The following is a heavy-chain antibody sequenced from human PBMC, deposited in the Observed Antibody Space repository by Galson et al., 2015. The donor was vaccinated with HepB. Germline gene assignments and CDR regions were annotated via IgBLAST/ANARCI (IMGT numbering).Heavy chain of an antibody. J-gene: IGHJ6*02. D-gene: IGHD4-11*01. CDR1: GFTFSSYG. Sequence: SLRLSCAASGFTFSSYGMHWVRQAPGKGLEWVAVIWYDGSNKYYADSVKGRFTISRDNSKNTLYLQMNSLRAEDTAVYYCARDLGQDYGNYESQDGMDVWVQGTTVTVFS. CDR3: ARDLGQDYGNYESQDGMDV. V-gene: IGHV3-33*01. CDR2: IWYDGSNK.